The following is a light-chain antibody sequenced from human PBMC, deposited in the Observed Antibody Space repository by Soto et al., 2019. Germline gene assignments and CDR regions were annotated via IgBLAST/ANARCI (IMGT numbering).Light chain of an antibody. CDR1: QSVSSY. J-gene: IGKJ4*01. CDR2: YAS. CDR3: HQRGNWPLT. Sequence: EIVLTHSPATLSLSPGERATLSCRASQSVSSYLAWYQQKPGQAPRLLIYYASNRATGIPARFSGSGSGTDFTLTISSLEPEDFAVYYCHQRGNWPLTFGGGTKVDIK. V-gene: IGKV3-11*01.